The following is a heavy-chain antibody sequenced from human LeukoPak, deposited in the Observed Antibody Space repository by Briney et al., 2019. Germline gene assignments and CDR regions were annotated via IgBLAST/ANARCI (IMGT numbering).Heavy chain of an antibody. Sequence: SETLSLTCTVSGGSISSSSYYWGWIRQPPGKGLEWIRSIYYSGSTYYNPSLKSRVTISVDTSKNQFSLKLSSVTAADTAVYYCASKGEVGASNYWGQGTLVTVSS. J-gene: IGHJ4*02. V-gene: IGHV4-39*07. D-gene: IGHD1-26*01. CDR2: IYYSGST. CDR3: ASKGEVGASNY. CDR1: GGSISSSSYY.